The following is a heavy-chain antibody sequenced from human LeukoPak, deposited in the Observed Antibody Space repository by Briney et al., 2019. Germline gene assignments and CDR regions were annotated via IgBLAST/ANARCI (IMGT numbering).Heavy chain of an antibody. D-gene: IGHD4-23*01. CDR2: ISDSGAIT. Sequence: GESLRLSCAASGFTFSDYAMTWVRQAPGKGLEWVSIISDSGAITYYAGSVMGRFTISRDNSKNTLYLQMNSLRAEDTAVYYCTRRDGDNDRGFEFWGQGTPVTVSS. CDR1: GFTFSDYA. V-gene: IGHV3-23*01. J-gene: IGHJ4*02. CDR3: TRRDGDNDRGFEF.